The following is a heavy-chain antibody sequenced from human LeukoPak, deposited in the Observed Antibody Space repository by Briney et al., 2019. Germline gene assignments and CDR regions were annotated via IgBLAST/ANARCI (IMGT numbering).Heavy chain of an antibody. CDR2: IDHSGST. CDR1: GGSISGGGYS. V-gene: IGHV4-30-2*01. D-gene: IGHD2-2*01. Sequence: SQTVSLTCAVSGGSISGGGYSWSWIRQPAGKGLEWIGYIDHSGSTYYNPSLKSRVTISVDRSKNQFSLKLSSVTAADTAVYYCARGDIVVVPAAIADYYYYYGMDVWGQGTTVPVSS. CDR3: ARGDIVVVPAAIADYYYYYGMDV. J-gene: IGHJ6*02.